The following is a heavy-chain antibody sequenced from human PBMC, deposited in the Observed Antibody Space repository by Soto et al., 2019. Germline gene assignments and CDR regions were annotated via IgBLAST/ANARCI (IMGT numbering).Heavy chain of an antibody. V-gene: IGHV3-23*01. D-gene: IGHD1-26*01. CDR1: GFTFSSYA. Sequence: EVQQLESGGGLVQPGGSLRLSCAASGFTFSSYAMRWVRQAPVKGLEWVSAISGSGGSTYYADSVKCRFTISRDKSKNMLYLQMNSLSPEDTAVYYCARRGSGSYYDYWGQGTLVTVSS. CDR3: ARRGSGSYYDY. CDR2: ISGSGGST. J-gene: IGHJ4*02.